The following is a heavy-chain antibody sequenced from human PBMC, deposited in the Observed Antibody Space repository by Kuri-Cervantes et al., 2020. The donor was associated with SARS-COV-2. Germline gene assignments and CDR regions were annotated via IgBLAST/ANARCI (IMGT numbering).Heavy chain of an antibody. J-gene: IGHJ4*02. V-gene: IGHV6-1*01. D-gene: IGHD2-8*01. CDR2: TYYRSQWYN. CDR1: GDSVSSNSGV. CDR3: ARGLSTNRPRY. Sequence: LRLSCAISGDSVSSNSGVWNWIRQSPSRGLEWLGRTYYRSQWYNDYAVFVKSRITIKPDTSKNQISLQLNSVTPDDTAVYYCARGLSTNRPRYWGQGTLVTVSS.